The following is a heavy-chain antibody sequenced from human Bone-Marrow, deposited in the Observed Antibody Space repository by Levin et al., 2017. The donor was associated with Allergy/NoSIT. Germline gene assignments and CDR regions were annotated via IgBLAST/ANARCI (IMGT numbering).Heavy chain of an antibody. J-gene: IGHJ4*02. CDR1: GGSFSGYY. CDR3: ARGRVGATVY. CDR2: INHSGST. V-gene: IGHV4-34*01. Sequence: PGGSLRLSCAVYGGSFSGYYWSWIRQPPGKGLEWIGEINHSGSTNYNPSLKSRVTISVDTSKNQFSLKLSSVTAADTAVYYCARGRVGATVYWGQGTLVTVSS. D-gene: IGHD1-26*01.